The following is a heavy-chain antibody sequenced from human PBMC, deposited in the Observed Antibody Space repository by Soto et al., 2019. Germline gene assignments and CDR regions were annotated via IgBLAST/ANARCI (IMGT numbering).Heavy chain of an antibody. CDR1: GFTFSSYA. Sequence: GGSLRLSCAASGFTFSSYAMSWVRQAPGKGLEWVSAISGSGGSTYYADSVKGRFTISRDNSRNTLYLQMNSLRAEDTAVYYCAKDDYDILTGYPDAFDIWGQGTMVTVSS. CDR3: AKDDYDILTGYPDAFDI. CDR2: ISGSGGST. D-gene: IGHD3-9*01. V-gene: IGHV3-23*01. J-gene: IGHJ3*02.